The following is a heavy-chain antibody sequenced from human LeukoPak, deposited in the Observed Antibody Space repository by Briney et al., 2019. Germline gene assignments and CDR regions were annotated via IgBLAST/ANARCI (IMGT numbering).Heavy chain of an antibody. CDR2: IYHSGST. CDR1: GGSISSGGYS. V-gene: IGHV4-30-2*01. Sequence: PSETLSLTCAVSGGSISSGGYSWSWIRQPPGKGLEWIGYIYHSGSTYYNPSLKSRVTISVDRSKNQFSLKLSSVTAADTAVYYCARAGRFDAFDIWGQGTMVTVSS. CDR3: ARAGRFDAFDI. J-gene: IGHJ3*02.